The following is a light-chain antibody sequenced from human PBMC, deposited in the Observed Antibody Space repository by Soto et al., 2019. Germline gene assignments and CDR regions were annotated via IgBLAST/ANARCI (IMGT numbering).Light chain of an antibody. Sequence: SLSAXXGXXFTITXRASQGIRTWLDWYQQKTGKAPKLLIYTASRLQSGVPPRLRGSGSGTDFTLTINSLQTEDFATYYCQHTNNFHFTFGHGTRLEI. V-gene: IGKV1-12*01. J-gene: IGKJ5*01. CDR1: QGIRTW. CDR2: TAS. CDR3: QHTNNFHFT.